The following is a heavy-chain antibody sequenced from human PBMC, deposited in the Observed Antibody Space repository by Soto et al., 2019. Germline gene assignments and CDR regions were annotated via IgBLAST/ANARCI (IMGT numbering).Heavy chain of an antibody. V-gene: IGHV1-69*13. D-gene: IGHD2-15*01. CDR2: IIPIFGTA. CDR3: ARERAPYCSGGSCYGENWFDP. Sequence: SVKVSCKASGGTFSSYAISWVRQAPGQGLEWMGGIIPIFGTANYAQKFQGRVTITADESTSTAYMELSSLRSEDTAVYYCARERAPYCSGGSCYGENWFDPWGQGTLVTVSS. CDR1: GGTFSSYA. J-gene: IGHJ5*02.